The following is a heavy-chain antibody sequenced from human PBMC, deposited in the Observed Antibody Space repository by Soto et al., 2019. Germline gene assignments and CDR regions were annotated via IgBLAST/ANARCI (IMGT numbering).Heavy chain of an antibody. V-gene: IGHV3-48*04. CDR1: GCTFRDYG. Sequence: GEXLKVSGATSGCTFRDYGMNWVRSAPGRGLEWISYISKTSITIYYAASVKGRFSVSRNNGNNSMVLQMTNLRVEDSGFYYCARIGSNRYFDWFDPWGQGTLVTVSS. D-gene: IGHD3-16*02. CDR2: ISKTSITI. J-gene: IGHJ5*02. CDR3: ARIGSNRYFDWFDP.